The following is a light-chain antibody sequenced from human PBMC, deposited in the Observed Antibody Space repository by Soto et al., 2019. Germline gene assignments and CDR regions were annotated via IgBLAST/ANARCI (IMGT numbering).Light chain of an antibody. Sequence: EVVMTQSPATLSLSPGERATLSSRASQSVSSYLAWYQHKLGQAPRLLIYDASNRATGIPARFSGSGSGTDFILTICILEPEDFAVYYCQQRSGWPSIPFGQGKRLEIK. CDR2: DAS. CDR1: QSVSSY. J-gene: IGKJ5*01. CDR3: QQRSGWPSIP. V-gene: IGKV3-11*01.